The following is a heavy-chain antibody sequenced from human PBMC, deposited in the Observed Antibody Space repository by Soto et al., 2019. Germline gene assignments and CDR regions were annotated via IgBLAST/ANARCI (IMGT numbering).Heavy chain of an antibody. D-gene: IGHD5-12*01. V-gene: IGHV4-59*01. CDR2: IYYSGST. CDR3: AGGLEMATWGGWFDP. Sequence: QVQLQESGPGLVKPSETLSLTCTVSGGSISSYYWSWIRQPPGKGLEWIGYIYYSGSTNYNPSLKSRVPRSVDTSKNQFSLELSSVAAADTAVYYCAGGLEMATWGGWFDPWGQGTLVTVSS. J-gene: IGHJ5*02. CDR1: GGSISSYY.